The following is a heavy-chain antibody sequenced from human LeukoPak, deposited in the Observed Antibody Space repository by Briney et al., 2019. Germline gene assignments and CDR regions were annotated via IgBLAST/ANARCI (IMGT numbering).Heavy chain of an antibody. D-gene: IGHD2-2*01. J-gene: IGHJ4*02. CDR2: INHSGST. Sequence: SETLSLTCAVYGGSFSGYYWSWIRQPPGKGLEWIGEINHSGSTNYNPSLKSRVTISVDTGKTQFSLKLSSVTAADTAVYYCTRGGRGPAAQRSFDYWGQGTLVTVSS. V-gene: IGHV4-34*01. CDR1: GGSFSGYY. CDR3: TRGGRGPAAQRSFDY.